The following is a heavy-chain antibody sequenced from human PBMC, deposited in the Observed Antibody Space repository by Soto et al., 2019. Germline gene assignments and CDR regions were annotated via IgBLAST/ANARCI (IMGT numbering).Heavy chain of an antibody. D-gene: IGHD2-2*01. V-gene: IGHV3-13*05. Sequence: QLVESGGGLIQAGGSLRLSCVGSGFFFNNYDMHWVRQVRGKGLEWVSAIGAADDPYYSASVKGRFIVSRDNAQKSLYLQMTTRRAADTAVYYCARAYTGQLPRRGDYYYALDVWGRGTTVTVSS. CDR3: ARAYTGQLPRRGDYYYALDV. CDR2: IGAADDP. J-gene: IGHJ6*02. CDR1: GFFFNNYD.